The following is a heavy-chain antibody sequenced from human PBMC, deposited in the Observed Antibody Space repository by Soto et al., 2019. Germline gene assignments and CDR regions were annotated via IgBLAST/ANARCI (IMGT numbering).Heavy chain of an antibody. CDR3: ARHYCSSTSCYPVYYYYGMDV. V-gene: IGHV5-51*01. CDR1: GYSFTSYW. D-gene: IGHD2-2*01. CDR2: IYPGDSDT. J-gene: IGHJ6*02. Sequence: GESLKISCKGSGYSFTSYWIGWVRLMPGKGLEWMGIIYPGDSDTRYSPSFQGQVTISADKSISTAYLQWSSLKASDTAMYYCARHYCSSTSCYPVYYYYGMDVWGQGTTVTVSS.